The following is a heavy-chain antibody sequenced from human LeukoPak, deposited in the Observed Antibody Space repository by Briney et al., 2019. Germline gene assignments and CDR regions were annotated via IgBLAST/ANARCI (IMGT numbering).Heavy chain of an antibody. J-gene: IGHJ5*02. V-gene: IGHV4-31*03. D-gene: IGHD6-6*01. CDR1: GGSISSGNYY. Sequence: SETLSLTCTVSGGSISSGNYYWSWIRRHPGKGLEWIGYIYYSGISHYNPSLKSRVTMSVDTSKNQFSLKLSSVTAADTAVYYCARVIGWEYTSSSRFDPWGQGTLVTVSS. CDR3: ARVIGWEYTSSSRFDP. CDR2: IYYSGIS.